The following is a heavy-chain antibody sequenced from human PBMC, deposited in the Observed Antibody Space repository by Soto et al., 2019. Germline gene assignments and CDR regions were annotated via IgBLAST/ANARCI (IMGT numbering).Heavy chain of an antibody. V-gene: IGHV3-23*01. CDR1: GFTFTSYA. CDR3: AKVADSSGWYYFDY. CDR2: ISGGGGNT. J-gene: IGHJ4*01. Sequence: EVLLLESGGGLVQPGGSLRLSCAASGFTFTSYAMNWVRQAPGKGLEWVSVISGGGGNTYYADSVRGRFTISRDNSKNTLYLQMNGLRADDTAVYYCAKVADSSGWYYFDYWGHGPLVTVSS. D-gene: IGHD6-19*01.